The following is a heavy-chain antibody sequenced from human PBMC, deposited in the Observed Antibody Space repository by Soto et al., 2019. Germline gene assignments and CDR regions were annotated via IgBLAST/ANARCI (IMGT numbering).Heavy chain of an antibody. Sequence: GGSLRLSCAASGFTFSDYYMSWIRQAQGKGLEWVSYISSSSSYTNYADSVEGRFTISRDNAKNSLYLQMNSLRAEDTAVYFCAKDFGDIVVVVLAPYGMDVWGLGTTVTVSS. CDR2: ISSSSSYT. CDR3: AKDFGDIVVVVLAPYGMDV. J-gene: IGHJ6*02. V-gene: IGHV3-11*05. CDR1: GFTFSDYY. D-gene: IGHD2-15*01.